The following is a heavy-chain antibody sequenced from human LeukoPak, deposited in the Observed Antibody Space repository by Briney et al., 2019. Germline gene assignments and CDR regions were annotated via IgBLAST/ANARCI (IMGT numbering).Heavy chain of an antibody. CDR2: ISYDGSNK. CDR3: LGYCSGGSCYSTDY. J-gene: IGHJ4*02. Sequence: GRSLRLSCAASGFTFSSYAMHWVRQAPGKGLEWVAVISYDGSNKYYADSVKGRSTISRDNSKNTLYLQMNSLRAEDTAVYYCLGYCSGGSCYSTDYWGQGTLVTVSP. V-gene: IGHV3-30-3*01. CDR1: GFTFSSYA. D-gene: IGHD2-15*01.